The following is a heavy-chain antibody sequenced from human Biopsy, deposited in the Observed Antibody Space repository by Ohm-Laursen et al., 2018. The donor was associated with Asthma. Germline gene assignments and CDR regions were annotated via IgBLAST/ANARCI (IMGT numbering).Heavy chain of an antibody. CDR2: ISSSGSTT. Sequence: GSLRLSCAASGSTFSSSNMNWVRQAPGKGLEWVSSISSSGSTTYPAESVKGRFTISRDNAQKSLFLQMGSLRAEDTAIYYCARVFESSEWGPFYHFGLDVWGQGTTVAVSS. CDR1: GSTFSSSN. J-gene: IGHJ6*02. CDR3: ARVFESSEWGPFYHFGLDV. V-gene: IGHV3-11*01. D-gene: IGHD6-25*01.